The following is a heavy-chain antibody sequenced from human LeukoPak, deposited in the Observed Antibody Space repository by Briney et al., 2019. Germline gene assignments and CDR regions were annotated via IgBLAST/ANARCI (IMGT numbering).Heavy chain of an antibody. D-gene: IGHD4-23*01. V-gene: IGHV3-49*04. CDR1: GFTFGDYA. CDR3: TRFTVVTPTDY. J-gene: IGHJ4*02. Sequence: GGSPRLSCTASGFTFGDYAMSWVRQAPGKGLEWVGFIRSKAYGRTTEYAASVKGRFTISRDDSKSIAYLQMNSLKTEDTAVYYCTRFTVVTPTDYWGQGTLVTVSS. CDR2: IRSKAYGRTT.